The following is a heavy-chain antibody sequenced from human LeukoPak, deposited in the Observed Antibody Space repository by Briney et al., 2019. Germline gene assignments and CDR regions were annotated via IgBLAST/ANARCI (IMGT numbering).Heavy chain of an antibody. CDR3: VRDLTNPASGDY. CDR2: MHPNTGDT. V-gene: IGHV1-2*02. D-gene: IGHD1-14*01. J-gene: IGHJ4*02. CDR1: GYTFTYKY. Sequence: GASVKVSCKASGYTFTYKYIRWVRQAPGHGLECMGWMHPNTGDTVYVQKFQGRVTFTRDTSISTAYMELHRLGSDDTAVYYCVRDLTNPASGDYWGQGTLVTVSS.